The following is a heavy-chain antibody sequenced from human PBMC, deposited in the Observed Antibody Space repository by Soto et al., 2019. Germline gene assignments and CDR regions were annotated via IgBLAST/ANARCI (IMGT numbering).Heavy chain of an antibody. V-gene: IGHV4-4*02. CDR2: IYHSGST. J-gene: IGHJ4*02. Sequence: QVQLQESGPGLVKTSGTLSLTCTVSGASISSTSSNDWWSWVRQPPGKGLEWIGEIYHSGSTNYNPAHKTRVTMSADKAKTQFSLRLSSVTAADTAVYYCAKMVGATLVDYWGQGTLVTVSS. CDR1: GASISSTSSNDW. CDR3: AKMVGATLVDY. D-gene: IGHD1-26*01.